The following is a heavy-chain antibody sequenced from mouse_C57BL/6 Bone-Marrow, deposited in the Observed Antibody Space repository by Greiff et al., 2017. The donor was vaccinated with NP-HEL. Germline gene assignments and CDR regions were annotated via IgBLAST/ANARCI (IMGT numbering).Heavy chain of an antibody. CDR1: GYSFTGYY. V-gene: IGHV1-42*01. D-gene: IGHD1-1*01. Sequence: VQLQQSGPELVKPGASVKISCKASGYSFTGYYMNWVKQSPEKSLEWIGEINPSTGGTTYNQKFKAKATLTVDKSSCTAYMQLKSLTSEDSAVYYCARPTLHYYGSIYDWYFDVWGTGTTVTVSS. CDR3: ARPTLHYYGSIYDWYFDV. J-gene: IGHJ1*03. CDR2: INPSTGGT.